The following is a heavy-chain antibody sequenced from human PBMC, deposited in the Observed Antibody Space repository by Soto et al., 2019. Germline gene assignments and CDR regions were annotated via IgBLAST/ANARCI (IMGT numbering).Heavy chain of an antibody. Sequence: ASVKVSCKASGYTFTSYGIGWVRQAPGQGLEWMGWISAYNGNTNYAQKLQGRVTMTTDTSTSTAYMELRSLRSDDTAVYYCARDVPRYYYDSSGFRGNWFDPWGQGTRVTVPQ. CDR2: ISAYNGNT. D-gene: IGHD3-22*01. J-gene: IGHJ5*02. V-gene: IGHV1-18*01. CDR3: ARDVPRYYYDSSGFRGNWFDP. CDR1: GYTFTSYG.